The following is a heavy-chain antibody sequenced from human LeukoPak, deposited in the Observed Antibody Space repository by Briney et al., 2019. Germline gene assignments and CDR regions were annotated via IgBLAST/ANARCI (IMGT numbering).Heavy chain of an antibody. D-gene: IGHD3-3*01. CDR3: ARDGPTFTIFGVVNWFDP. Sequence: PGGSLRLSCAASGFTFSSYWMSWVRQAPGKGLEWVANIKQDGSEKYYVDSVKGRFTISRDNAKNSLYLQMNSLRAEDTAVYYCARDGPTFTIFGVVNWFDPWGQGTLVTVSS. J-gene: IGHJ5*02. V-gene: IGHV3-7*01. CDR2: IKQDGSEK. CDR1: GFTFSSYW.